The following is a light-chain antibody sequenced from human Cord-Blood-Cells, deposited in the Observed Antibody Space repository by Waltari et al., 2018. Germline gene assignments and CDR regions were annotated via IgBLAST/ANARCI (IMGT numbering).Light chain of an antibody. Sequence: QSALTQPASVSGSPGQSITISCTGTSSDVGGYNYVSWYQQHPGTAPKLMIYDVSNRPSGVSNRFSGSKSGNTASLTISGLQAEDEVDYYCSSYTSSSTPVVFGGGTKLTVL. J-gene: IGLJ2*01. CDR1: SSDVGGYNY. CDR3: SSYTSSSTPVV. V-gene: IGLV2-14*01. CDR2: DVS.